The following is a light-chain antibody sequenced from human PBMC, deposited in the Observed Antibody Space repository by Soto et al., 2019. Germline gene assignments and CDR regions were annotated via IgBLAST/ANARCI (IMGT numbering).Light chain of an antibody. CDR1: QSVSSSY. CDR3: QQYNSYSPT. Sequence: EIVLTQSPGTLSLSPGERATLSFRASQSVSSSYLAWYQQKPGQAPRLLIYGASSRATGIPDRSSGGGSGTDFTLTISRLQPDDFATYYCQQYNSYSPTFGQGTKVDI. CDR2: GAS. V-gene: IGKV3-20*01. J-gene: IGKJ1*01.